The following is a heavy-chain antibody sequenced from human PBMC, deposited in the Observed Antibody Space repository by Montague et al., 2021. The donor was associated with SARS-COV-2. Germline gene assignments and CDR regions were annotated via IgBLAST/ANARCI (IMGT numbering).Heavy chain of an antibody. Sequence: SETLSLTCAVYGGSFNDYYWTWVRQPPGKGLEWIGEITHSGGIKYNPSLQNRVSMSVDKSKNQFSLKLSSVTVADTAVYFCARQLPSYCATNKCYPYYFDGWGQGALVTVSS. CDR2: ITHSGGI. CDR3: ARQLPSYCATNKCYPYYFDG. J-gene: IGHJ4*02. CDR1: GGSFNDYY. V-gene: IGHV4-34*01. D-gene: IGHD2-8*01.